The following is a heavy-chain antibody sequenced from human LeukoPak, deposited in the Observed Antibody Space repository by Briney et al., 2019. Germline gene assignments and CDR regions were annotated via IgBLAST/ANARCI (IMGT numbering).Heavy chain of an antibody. CDR2: INPNSGGT. Sequence: RRASVKVSCKASGYTFTGYYMHWVRQAPGQGLEWMGWINPNSGGTNYAQKFQGRVTMTRDTSISTAYMELSRLRFDDTAVYYCASPDWTGYSGYYGMDVWGQGTTVTVSS. CDR1: GYTFTGYY. V-gene: IGHV1-2*02. D-gene: IGHD3/OR15-3a*01. CDR3: ASPDWTGYSGYYGMDV. J-gene: IGHJ6*01.